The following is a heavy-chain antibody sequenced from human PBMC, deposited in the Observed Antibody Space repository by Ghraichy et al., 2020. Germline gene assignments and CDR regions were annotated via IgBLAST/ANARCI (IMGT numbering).Heavy chain of an antibody. J-gene: IGHJ6*03. V-gene: IGHV4-34*01. D-gene: IGHD7-27*01. Sequence: SETLSLTCAVYGGSFSGYYWSWIRQPPGKGLEWIWEINHSGSTNYNPSLKSRVTISVDTSKNQFSLKLSSVTAADTAVYYCARSLGYYYYYYMDVWGKGATVTVSS. CDR1: GGSFSGYY. CDR3: ARSLGYYYYYYMDV. CDR2: INHSGST.